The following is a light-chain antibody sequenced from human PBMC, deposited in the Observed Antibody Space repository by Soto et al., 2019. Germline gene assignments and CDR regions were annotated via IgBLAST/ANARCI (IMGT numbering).Light chain of an antibody. Sequence: QAVVTQEPSFSVSPGGTVTLTCGLSSDSVSASHFPSWYQQTPGQAPRTLIYNTNTRSSGVPDRFSGSILGNRAALTITGAQADDEAEYSCQSFDTNLGRAVFGGGTKLTVL. V-gene: IGLV8-61*01. CDR2: NTN. CDR3: QSFDTNLGRAV. J-gene: IGLJ2*01. CDR1: SDSVSASHF.